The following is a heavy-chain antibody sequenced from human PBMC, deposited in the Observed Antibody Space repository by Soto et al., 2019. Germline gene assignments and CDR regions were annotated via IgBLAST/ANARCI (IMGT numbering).Heavy chain of an antibody. Sequence: SETLSLTCAVSGGSISSSNWWSWVRQPPGKGLEWIGEIYHSGSTNYNPSLKSRVTISVDKSKNQFSLKLSSVTAADTAVYYCARYSGSYYDVLVRRYSFDYWGQGTLVTVS. V-gene: IGHV4-4*02. CDR3: ARYSGSYYDVLVRRYSFDY. D-gene: IGHD1-26*01. CDR1: GGSISSSNW. CDR2: IYHSGST. J-gene: IGHJ4*02.